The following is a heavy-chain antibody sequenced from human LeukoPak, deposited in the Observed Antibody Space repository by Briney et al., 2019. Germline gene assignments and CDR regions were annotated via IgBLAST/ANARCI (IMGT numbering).Heavy chain of an antibody. CDR3: ARSTGWFGQEYFDY. J-gene: IGHJ4*02. Sequence: GGSLRLSCAASGFTFSSYWMHWVRQAPGKGLVWVSRINSDGSSTSYADSVKGRFTISRDNAKNTLYLQMNSLRAEDTAVYYCARSTGWFGQEYFDYWGQGTLVTVSS. V-gene: IGHV3-74*01. CDR2: INSDGSST. D-gene: IGHD3-10*01. CDR1: GFTFSSYW.